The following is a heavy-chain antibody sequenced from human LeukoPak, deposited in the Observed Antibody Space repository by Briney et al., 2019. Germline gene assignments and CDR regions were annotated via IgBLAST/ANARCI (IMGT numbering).Heavy chain of an antibody. Sequence: SETLSLTCAVYGGSFSGYYWSWIRQPPGKGLEWIGEINHSGSTNYNPSLKSRVTISVDTSKNQFSLKLSSVTAADTAVYYCARMAGIAPRGTASGFDPWGQGTLVTVSS. CDR1: GGSFSGYY. J-gene: IGHJ5*02. CDR2: INHSGST. CDR3: ARMAGIAPRGTASGFDP. V-gene: IGHV4-34*01. D-gene: IGHD6-13*01.